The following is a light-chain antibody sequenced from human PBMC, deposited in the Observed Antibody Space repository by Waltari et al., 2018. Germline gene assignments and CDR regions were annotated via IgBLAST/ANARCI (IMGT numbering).Light chain of an antibody. CDR2: GNT. Sequence: QSVLTQPPSVSGAPGPRVIISCAGSGSNVGAGYDLHGYQQLPGRASTLLINGNTNRPSGVPDRFSGSKSGASASLAITGLQAEDEADYYCQSYDSNVGGSVFGAGTKV. V-gene: IGLV1-40*01. CDR1: GSNVGAGYD. J-gene: IGLJ1*01. CDR3: QSYDSNVGGSV.